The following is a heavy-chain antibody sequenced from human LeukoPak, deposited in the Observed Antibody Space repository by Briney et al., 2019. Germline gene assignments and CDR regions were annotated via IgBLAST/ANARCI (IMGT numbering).Heavy chain of an antibody. V-gene: IGHV1-46*01. CDR2: INPSGGST. CDR1: GYSXTSYY. D-gene: IGHD1-26*01. J-gene: IGHJ3*02. CDR3: ARSSAYYNEADI. Sequence: ASVKVSCKTSGYSXTSYYIHWVRQAPGQGLDWMGIINPSGGSTTYAQKFQGRLTMASDTSTSTVYMELSSLRSEDTAMYYCARSSAYYNEADIWGQGTMVTVSS.